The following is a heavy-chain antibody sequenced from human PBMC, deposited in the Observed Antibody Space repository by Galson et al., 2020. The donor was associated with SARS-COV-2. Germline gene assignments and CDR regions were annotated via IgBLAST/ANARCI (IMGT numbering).Heavy chain of an antibody. CDR3: ARASRQVVTTTRVVVNWFDP. J-gene: IGHJ5*02. D-gene: IGHD2-15*01. CDR1: GGSISSSNW. V-gene: IGHV4-4*02. CDR2: IYHSGST. Sequence: ASETLSLTCAVSGGSISSSNWWSWVRQPPGKGLEWIGEIYHSGSTNYNPSLKSRVTISIDTSKNQFSLKLSSVTAADTAVYYCARASRQVVTTTRVVVNWFDPWGQGTLVTVSS.